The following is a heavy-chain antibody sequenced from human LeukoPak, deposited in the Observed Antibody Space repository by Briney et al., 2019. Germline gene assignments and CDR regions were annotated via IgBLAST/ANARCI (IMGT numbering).Heavy chain of an antibody. Sequence: GGSRRLSCAASGFSFSSYALSWVRQAPGKGLEWVSAISGSGGSTYYADSVKGRFTISRDNSKNTLYLQMNSLRAEDTAVYYCAKRRFRQESNLGHDYWGQGTLVTVSS. J-gene: IGHJ4*02. CDR1: GFSFSSYA. CDR2: ISGSGGST. CDR3: AKRRFRQESNLGHDY. V-gene: IGHV3-23*01.